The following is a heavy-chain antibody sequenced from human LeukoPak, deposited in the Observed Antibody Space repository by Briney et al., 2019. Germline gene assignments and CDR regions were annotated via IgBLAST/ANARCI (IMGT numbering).Heavy chain of an antibody. CDR2: IWYDGSNK. D-gene: IGHD2-15*01. CDR3: AGETNCSGGSCYQT. V-gene: IGHV3-33*01. J-gene: IGHJ5*02. Sequence: GGSLRLSCAASGFTFSSYGMHWVRQAPGKGLEWVAVIWYDGSNKYYADSVKGRFTISRDNSKTTLYLQMNSLRAEDTAVYYCAGETNCSGGSCYQTWGQGTLVTVSS. CDR1: GFTFSSYG.